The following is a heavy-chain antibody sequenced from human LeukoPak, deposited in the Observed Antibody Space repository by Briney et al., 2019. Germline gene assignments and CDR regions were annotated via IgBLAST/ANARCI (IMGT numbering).Heavy chain of an antibody. J-gene: IGHJ4*02. CDR1: GGSFSGYY. V-gene: IGHV4-34*01. Sequence: SETLSLTCAVYGGSFSGYYWSWIRQPPGKGLEWIGEINHSGSTNYNPSLKSRVTISVDTSKNQFSLKLSSVTAADTAVYYCARGDNWNYYPLDYWGQGTLVTVSS. D-gene: IGHD1-7*01. CDR2: INHSGST. CDR3: ARGDNWNYYPLDY.